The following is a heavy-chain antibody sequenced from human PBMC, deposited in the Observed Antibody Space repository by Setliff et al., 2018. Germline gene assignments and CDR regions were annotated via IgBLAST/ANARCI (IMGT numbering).Heavy chain of an antibody. CDR2: INPSGGST. J-gene: IGHJ6*03. D-gene: IGHD3-16*02. V-gene: IGHV1-46*01. CDR3: ERSLSFLGGYYYYYMDV. CDR1: GYTFTSYY. Sequence: GASVKVSCKASGYTFTSYYMHWVRQAPGQGLEWMGIINPSGGSTSYAQKFQGRVTMTRDTSTSTVYMELSSLRSEDTAVYYCERSLSFLGGYYYYYMDVWGKGTTVTVSS.